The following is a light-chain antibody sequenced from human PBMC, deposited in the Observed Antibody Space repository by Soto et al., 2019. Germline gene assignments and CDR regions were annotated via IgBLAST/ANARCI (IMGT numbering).Light chain of an antibody. CDR2: EVS. J-gene: IGLJ3*02. CDR1: SYDVGAYNY. V-gene: IGLV2-14*01. CDR3: NSYTIASTGV. Sequence: QSALTQPASVSGSPGQSITISCTGTSYDVGAYNYVSWYQQHPGKAPKLMISEVSNRPSGISNRFSGSKSGNTASLTISGLQAEDEADYYCNSYTIASTGVFGGGTKVTVL.